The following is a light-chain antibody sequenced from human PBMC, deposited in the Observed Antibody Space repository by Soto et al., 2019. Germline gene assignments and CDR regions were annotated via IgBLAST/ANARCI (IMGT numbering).Light chain of an antibody. CDR1: QTVGSN. Sequence: EIVLTQSPDTLSVSPGERATLSCRASQTVGSNLAWYQQKPGQAPRLLIYGASTRASDTPARFSGSGSVTEFALTISSLQSEDFVVYYCQQYNNWPITFGQGTRLENK. J-gene: IGKJ5*01. V-gene: IGKV3D-15*01. CDR3: QQYNNWPIT. CDR2: GAS.